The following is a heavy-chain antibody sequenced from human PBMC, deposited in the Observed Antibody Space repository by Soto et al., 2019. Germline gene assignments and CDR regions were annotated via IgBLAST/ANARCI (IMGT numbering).Heavy chain of an antibody. V-gene: IGHV3-23*01. J-gene: IGHJ4*02. CDR2: ISGSGGST. Sequence: GGSLRLSCAASGFTFSSYAMSWVRQAPGKGLEWVSAISGSGGSTYYADSVKGRFTISRDNSKNTLYLQMNSLRAEDTAVYYCAKDLNYYDSSGYDYWGQGTLVTVSS. CDR3: AKDLNYYDSSGYDY. CDR1: GFTFSSYA. D-gene: IGHD3-22*01.